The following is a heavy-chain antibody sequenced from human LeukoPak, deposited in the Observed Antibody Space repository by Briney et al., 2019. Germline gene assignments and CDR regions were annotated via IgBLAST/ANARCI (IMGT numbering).Heavy chain of an antibody. D-gene: IGHD1-1*01. CDR2: MYYSGST. V-gene: IGHV4-39*02. Sequence: SETLSLTCTDSRGCLSSRSYYWCGIRQPPGKGLEWIGSMYYSGSTYYNPSLKSRVTISVDTSNNQFSLKLSSVTAADTAVFYCAREVSGTTIINYWGQGTLVTVSS. CDR3: AREVSGTTIINY. J-gene: IGHJ4*02. CDR1: RGCLSSRSYY.